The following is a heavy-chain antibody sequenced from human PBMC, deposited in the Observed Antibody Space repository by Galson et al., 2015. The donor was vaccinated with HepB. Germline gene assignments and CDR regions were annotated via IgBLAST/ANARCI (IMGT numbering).Heavy chain of an antibody. Sequence: SVKVSCTASGYTFTSYYMHWVRQAPGQGLERMGIINASGGSTIYAQKFKGRVTMTEDKSTNTAYMDLNSLRSEDTDVYYCATDIAVAGAPGYWGQGTLVTVSS. V-gene: IGHV1-46*01. CDR1: GYTFTSYY. CDR3: ATDIAVAGAPGY. D-gene: IGHD6-19*01. CDR2: INASGGST. J-gene: IGHJ4*02.